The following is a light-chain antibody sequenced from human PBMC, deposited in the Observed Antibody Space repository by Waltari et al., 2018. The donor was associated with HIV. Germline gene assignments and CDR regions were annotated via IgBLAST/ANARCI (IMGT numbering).Light chain of an antibody. CDR2: MNY. J-gene: IGLJ3*02. CDR1: SSNIGSNH. V-gene: IGLV1-47*01. CDR3: AVWDVSLNGRV. Sequence: QSVLSQPPSASGTPGQRVTFSCSGSSSNIGSNHVYWYHQFPGTAPKLLIYMNYQRRSGVPDRVSGSKSGTSAALAISGLRSEDEADYYCAVWDVSLNGRVFGGGTKLTVL.